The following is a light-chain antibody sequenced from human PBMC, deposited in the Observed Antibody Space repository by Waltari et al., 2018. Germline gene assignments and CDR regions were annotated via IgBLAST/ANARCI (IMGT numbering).Light chain of an antibody. V-gene: IGLV3-21*04. CDR2: YDS. Sequence: SYVVTQSPSVSVAPGETARITWGGDNIGSKSVLWYQQRPGQAPVLVISYDSDRPSGIPERFSGSNSGNTATLTISWVEAEDEADYYCLVWHSTIDHQGVFGGGTKLTVL. CDR1: NIGSKS. J-gene: IGLJ2*01. CDR3: LVWHSTIDHQGV.